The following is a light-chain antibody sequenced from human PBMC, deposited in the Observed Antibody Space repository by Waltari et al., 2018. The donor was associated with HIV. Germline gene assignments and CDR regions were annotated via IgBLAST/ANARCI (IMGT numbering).Light chain of an antibody. CDR2: EDN. CDR1: RGSIARNY. J-gene: IGLJ2*01. CDR3: QSYDSSSDEGVI. Sequence: NFMLTQPHSVSASPGKTVTISCTRNRGSIARNYVQWYQQRAGSARTTVIYEDNQRPSGVPDRFSASIDTSSNSASLTISGLKTEDEADDYCQSYDSSSDEGVIFGGGTKLTVL. V-gene: IGLV6-57*03.